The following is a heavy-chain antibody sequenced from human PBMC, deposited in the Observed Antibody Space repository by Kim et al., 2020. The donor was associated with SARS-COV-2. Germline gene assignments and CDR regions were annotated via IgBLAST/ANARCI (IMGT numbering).Heavy chain of an antibody. D-gene: IGHD3-3*01. CDR1: GFTFGDYA. Sequence: GGSLRLSCTASGFTFGDYAMSWFRQAPGKGLEWVGFIRSNAYGGTTEYAASVKGRFTISRDDSKSIAYLQMNSLKTEDTAVYYCTRGSPIYDFWSGYPIDYWGQGTLVTVSS. CDR2: IRSNAYGGTT. V-gene: IGHV3-49*03. J-gene: IGHJ4*02. CDR3: TRGSPIYDFWSGYPIDY.